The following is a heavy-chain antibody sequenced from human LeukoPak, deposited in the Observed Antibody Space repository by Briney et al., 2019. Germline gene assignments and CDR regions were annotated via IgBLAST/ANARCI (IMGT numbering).Heavy chain of an antibody. CDR1: GFTFSSYW. V-gene: IGHV3-23*01. Sequence: PGGSLRLSCAASGFTFSSYWMSWVRQAPGKGLEWVSAISGSGGSTYYADSVKGRFTISRDNSKNTLYLQMNSLRAEDTAVYYCAKAKSGKDQLLRYYFDYWGQGTLVTVSS. CDR3: AKAKSGKDQLLRYYFDY. CDR2: ISGSGGST. D-gene: IGHD2-2*01. J-gene: IGHJ4*02.